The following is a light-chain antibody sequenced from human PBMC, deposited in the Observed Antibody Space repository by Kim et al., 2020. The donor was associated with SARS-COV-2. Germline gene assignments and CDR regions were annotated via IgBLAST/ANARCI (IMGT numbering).Light chain of an antibody. CDR3: QQRSTWT. CDR2: DAS. CDR1: QSVSSY. Sequence: LSLSPGERSTLSGRASQSVSSYLAWYQQKPGQAPRLLIYDASNRAAGIPARFSGSGSGTDFTLTISSLEPEDFAVYYCQQRSTWTFSQGTKVDIK. V-gene: IGKV3-11*01. J-gene: IGKJ1*01.